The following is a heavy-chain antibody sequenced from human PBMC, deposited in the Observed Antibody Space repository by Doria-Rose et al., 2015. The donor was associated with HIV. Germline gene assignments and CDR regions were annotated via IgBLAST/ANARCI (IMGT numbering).Heavy chain of an antibody. Sequence: ITLKESGPVLVKPTETLTLTCTVSGVSLSSPGMGVSWIRQPPGKALEWLPNISADDERSYKASLKSRLTISRGTSKSQVVLAMTDMDPVDTATYYCARIKSSRWYHKYYFDFWGQGTLVIVSA. CDR3: ARIKSSRWYHKYYFDF. V-gene: IGHV2-26*01. CDR1: GVSLSSPGMG. J-gene: IGHJ4*02. D-gene: IGHD6-13*01. CDR2: ISADDER.